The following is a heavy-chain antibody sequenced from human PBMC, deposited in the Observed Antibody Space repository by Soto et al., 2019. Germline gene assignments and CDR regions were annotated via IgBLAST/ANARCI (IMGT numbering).Heavy chain of an antibody. Sequence: QVQLQESGPGKVKPSETLSLTCSVSGGSMNSYYWTWIRQSPGKGLEWIGSVSHTGSTTYSPSLKSRVVISLDTSMNQFSLPLSSVTAADTAVYFCARYSPPKKAYDSNPGWFDPWGQGTLVAVTS. CDR2: VSHTGST. J-gene: IGHJ5*02. CDR1: GGSMNSYY. CDR3: ARYSPPKKAYDSNPGWFDP. D-gene: IGHD3-22*01. V-gene: IGHV4-59*03.